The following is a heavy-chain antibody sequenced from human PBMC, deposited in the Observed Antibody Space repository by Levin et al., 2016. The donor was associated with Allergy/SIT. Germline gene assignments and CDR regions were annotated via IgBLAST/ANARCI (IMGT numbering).Heavy chain of an antibody. V-gene: IGHV3-74*01. CDR3: TTVSTVDY. D-gene: IGHD1-26*01. CDR1: GFTFSSSW. CDR2: ISRDGSTT. Sequence: GESLKISCAASGFTFSSSWMHWVRQAPGKGLMWVSHISRDGSTTRYADSVKGRITISRDNAKNTLYLQMNSLRAEDTAVYYCTTVSTVDYWGQGTLVTVSS. J-gene: IGHJ4*02.